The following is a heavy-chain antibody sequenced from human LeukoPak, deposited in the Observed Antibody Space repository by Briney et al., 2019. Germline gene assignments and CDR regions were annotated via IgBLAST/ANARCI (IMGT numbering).Heavy chain of an antibody. D-gene: IGHD5-12*01. V-gene: IGHV3-66*01. CDR1: GFTLSSNY. CDR2: IYSGGRT. CDR3: AGGGATGFDY. J-gene: IGHJ4*02. Sequence: GGSLRLSCAASGFTLSSNYMSWVRQAPGKGLEWVSVIYSGGRTYYADSVKGRFTISRDNSKNTLHLQMHSLRAGDTAVYYCAGGGATGFDYWGQGTLVTVSS.